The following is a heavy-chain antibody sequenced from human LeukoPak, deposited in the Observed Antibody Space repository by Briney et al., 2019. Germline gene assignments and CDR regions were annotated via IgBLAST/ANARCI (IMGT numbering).Heavy chain of an antibody. CDR1: GFTFSSYW. CDR3: AEGVGSATDY. Sequence: PGGSLRPSCAASGFTFSSYWMSWVRQAPGKGLEWVANIKQDGSEKFYVDSVKGRFTISRDNAKNSLYLQMNSLRAEDTAVYYCAEGVGSATDYWGQGTLVTVSS. D-gene: IGHD2-21*02. J-gene: IGHJ4*02. V-gene: IGHV3-7*01. CDR2: IKQDGSEK.